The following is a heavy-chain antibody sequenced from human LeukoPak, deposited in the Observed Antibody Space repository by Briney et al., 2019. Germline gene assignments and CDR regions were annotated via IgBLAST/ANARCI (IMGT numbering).Heavy chain of an antibody. CDR2: ICYSGST. CDR1: GGSISSYY. J-gene: IGHJ3*02. Sequence: SETLSLTCTVPGGSISSYYWSWIRQPPGKGLEWIGYICYSGSTNYNPSLKSRVTISVDTSKNQFSLKLSSVTAADTAVYYCASLYYDILTGHQDAFDIWGQGTMVTVSS. V-gene: IGHV4-59*08. D-gene: IGHD3-9*01. CDR3: ASLYYDILTGHQDAFDI.